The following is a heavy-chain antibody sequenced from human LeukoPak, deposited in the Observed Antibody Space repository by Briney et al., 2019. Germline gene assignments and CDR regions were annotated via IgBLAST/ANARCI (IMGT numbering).Heavy chain of an antibody. CDR1: GFTFSSYA. CDR3: ANSERSNWNYYFDY. D-gene: IGHD1-1*01. V-gene: IGHV3-23*01. Sequence: GGSLRLSCAASGFTFSSYAMSWVRQAPGKGLEWVSAISATGGSTYYADSVKGRFTISRDNSKNTLYLQVNSLRAEDTAVYYCANSERSNWNYYFDYWGQGTLVTVSS. J-gene: IGHJ4*02. CDR2: ISATGGST.